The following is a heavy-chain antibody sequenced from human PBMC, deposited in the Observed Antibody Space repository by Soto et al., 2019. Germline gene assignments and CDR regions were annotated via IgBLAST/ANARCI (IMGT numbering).Heavy chain of an antibody. CDR2: IYHSEST. Sequence: PSETLSLTCAVSGGSISSSYWWTWVRQPPGKGLEWIGEIYHSESTNYNPSLKSRVTISVDKSNNHFSLKLSSVTAADTALYYCASRVYGSGPNSFDPCCQGTLRTLSS. CDR1: GGSISSSYW. D-gene: IGHD3-10*01. J-gene: IGHJ5*02. V-gene: IGHV4-4*02. CDR3: ASRVYGSGPNSFDP.